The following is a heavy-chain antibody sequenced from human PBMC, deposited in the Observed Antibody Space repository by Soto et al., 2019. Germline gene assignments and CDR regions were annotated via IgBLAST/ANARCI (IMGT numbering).Heavy chain of an antibody. CDR2: IYSGGST. J-gene: IGHJ6*02. CDR3: ARDWSSSGYYVGPRNYYYGMDV. CDR1: GFTFSGSA. Sequence: PGGSLRLSCAASGFTFSGSAMHWVRQASGKGLEWVSVIYSGGSTYYADSVKGRFTISRDNSKNTLYLQMNSLRAEDTAVYYCARDWSSSGYYVGPRNYYYGMDVWGQGTTVTVSS. D-gene: IGHD3-22*01. V-gene: IGHV3-53*01.